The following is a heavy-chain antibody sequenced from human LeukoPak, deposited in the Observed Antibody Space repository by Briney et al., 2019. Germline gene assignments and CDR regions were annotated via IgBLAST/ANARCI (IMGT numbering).Heavy chain of an antibody. CDR3: ARDSSHNWNDLSWFDP. CDR2: ISSSSSYI. CDR1: GFTFSSYA. D-gene: IGHD1-20*01. V-gene: IGHV3-21*01. Sequence: GGSLRLSCAAPGFTFSSYAVNWVRQAPGKGLEWVSSISSSSSYIYYADSVKGRFTISRDNAKNSLYLQMNSLRAEDTAVYYCARDSSHNWNDLSWFDPWGQGTLVTVSS. J-gene: IGHJ5*02.